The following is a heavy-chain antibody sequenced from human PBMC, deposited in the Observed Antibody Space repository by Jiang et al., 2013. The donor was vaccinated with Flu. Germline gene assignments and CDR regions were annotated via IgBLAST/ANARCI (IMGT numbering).Heavy chain of an antibody. Sequence: SGISGSGGSTYYADSVKGRFTISRDNSKNTLYLQMNSLRAEDTAVYYCAKDRTMGEYQLLLSYYYYYGMDVWGQGTTVTVSS. CDR2: ISGSGGST. J-gene: IGHJ6*02. V-gene: IGHV3-23*01. CDR3: AKDRTMGEYQLLLSYYYYYGMDV. D-gene: IGHD2-2*01.